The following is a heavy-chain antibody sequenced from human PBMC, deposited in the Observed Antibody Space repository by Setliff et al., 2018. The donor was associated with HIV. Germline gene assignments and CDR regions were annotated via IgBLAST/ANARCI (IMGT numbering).Heavy chain of an antibody. CDR2: ISPYNGDT. V-gene: IGHV1-18*01. CDR1: GYPFTSYG. CDR3: ARMNAYYNVWRSTYYFDY. Sequence: ASVKVSCKASGYPFTSYGLCWVRQAPGQGLEWMGWISPYNGDTYYDEKFQGRVTMTTDTSTSTASMELTSLRSDDTAVYYCARMNAYYNVWRSTYYFDYWGQGTLVTV. D-gene: IGHD3-3*01. J-gene: IGHJ4*02.